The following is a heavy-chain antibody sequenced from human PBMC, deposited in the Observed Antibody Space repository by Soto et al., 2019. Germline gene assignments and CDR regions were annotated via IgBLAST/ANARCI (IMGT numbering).Heavy chain of an antibody. D-gene: IGHD3-22*01. J-gene: IGHJ4*02. V-gene: IGHV3-48*03. Sequence: EVQLVESGGGLVQPGGSLRLSCAASGFTFSSYEMNWVRQAPGKGLEWVSYISSSGSTIYYADSVKGRFTISRDNAKNSLHLQMNSLRAEDTAVYYCARAGRITMIVVVGHPFDYWGQGTLVTVSS. CDR3: ARAGRITMIVVVGHPFDY. CDR1: GFTFSSYE. CDR2: ISSSGSTI.